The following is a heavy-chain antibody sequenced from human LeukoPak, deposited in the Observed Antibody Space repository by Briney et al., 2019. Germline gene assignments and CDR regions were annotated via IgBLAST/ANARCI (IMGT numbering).Heavy chain of an antibody. J-gene: IGHJ4*02. D-gene: IGHD6-13*01. Sequence: ASVKVSCKASEYTFTGYYMHWVRQAPGQGLEWMGWINPNSGGTNYAQKFQGRVTMTRDTSISTVYMELSSLRSEDTAVYYCARAEAAGILGDYWGQGTLVTVSS. CDR1: EYTFTGYY. CDR2: INPNSGGT. CDR3: ARAEAAGILGDY. V-gene: IGHV1-2*02.